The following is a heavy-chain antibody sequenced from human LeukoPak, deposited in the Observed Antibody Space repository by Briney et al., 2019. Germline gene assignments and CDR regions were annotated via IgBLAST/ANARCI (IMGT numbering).Heavy chain of an antibody. CDR1: GGTFSSYA. D-gene: IGHD5-24*01. Sequence: GASVKVSCKASGGTFSSYAISWVRQAPGQGLEWMGWISAYNGNTNYAQKLQGRVTMTTDTSTSTAYMELRSLRSDDTAVYYCARVRWLQFGAFDIWGQGTMVTVSS. CDR2: ISAYNGNT. V-gene: IGHV1-18*01. J-gene: IGHJ3*02. CDR3: ARVRWLQFGAFDI.